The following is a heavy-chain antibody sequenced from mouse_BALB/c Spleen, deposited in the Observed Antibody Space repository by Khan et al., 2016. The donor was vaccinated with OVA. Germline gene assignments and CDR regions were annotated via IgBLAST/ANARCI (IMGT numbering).Heavy chain of an antibody. V-gene: IGHV1-9*01. D-gene: IGHD1-1*01. CDR3: ARGNYYGSSSWFGY. CDR1: GYTFSSYW. CDR2: ILPGSGSN. J-gene: IGHJ3*01. Sequence: QVQLKQSGAELMKPGASVKISCEATGYTFSSYWIEWVKQRPGHGLEWIGEILPGSGSNNYNEKFKGKATFTADTSSNTAYMQLSSLTSEDSAVYYCARGNYYGSSSWFGYWGQGTLVTVS.